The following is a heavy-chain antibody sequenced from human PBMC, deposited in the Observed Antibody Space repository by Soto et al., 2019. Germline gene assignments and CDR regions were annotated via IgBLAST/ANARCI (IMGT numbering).Heavy chain of an antibody. J-gene: IGHJ4*02. CDR3: SISNSYGRGDF. D-gene: IGHD4-17*01. V-gene: IGHV1-69*01. CDR2: IIPVFGTT. CDR1: GGTLNSYT. Sequence: QVQLVQSGAEVKKPGSSVMVSCKASGGTLNSYTISWVRQAPGQGLEWMGGIIPVFGTTEYAQKFQGRVTIPADQSTGTTYLDLFSLRSEDTAIHYCSISNSYGRGDFWGQGTLVTVSS.